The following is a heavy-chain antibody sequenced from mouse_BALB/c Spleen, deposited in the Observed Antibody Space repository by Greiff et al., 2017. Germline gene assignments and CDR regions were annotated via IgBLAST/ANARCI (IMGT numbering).Heavy chain of an antibody. D-gene: IGHD3-1*01. CDR3: ARGGLLY. CDR2: ISYDGSN. V-gene: IGHV3-6*02. CDR1: GYSITSGYY. Sequence: EVKLLESGPGLVKPSQSLSLTCSVTGYSITSGYYWNWIRQFPGNKLEWMGYISYDGSNNYNPSLKNRISITRDTSKNQFFLKLNSVTTEDTATYYCARGGLLYWGQGTLVTVSA. J-gene: IGHJ3*01.